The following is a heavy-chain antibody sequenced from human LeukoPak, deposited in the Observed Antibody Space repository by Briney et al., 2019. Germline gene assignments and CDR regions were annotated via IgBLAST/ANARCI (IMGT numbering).Heavy chain of an antibody. V-gene: IGHV4-59*08. D-gene: IGHD1-26*01. CDR2: IFDSGST. CDR1: GGSISSYY. Sequence: SETLSLTCTVSGGSISSYYWSWIRQPPGKGLEWIGYIFDSGSTNYNPSLKSRVTISVDTSKSQFSLRLSSVTAADTAVYYCARGKEQWEPFDYWGQGTLVTVSS. CDR3: ARGKEQWEPFDY. J-gene: IGHJ4*02.